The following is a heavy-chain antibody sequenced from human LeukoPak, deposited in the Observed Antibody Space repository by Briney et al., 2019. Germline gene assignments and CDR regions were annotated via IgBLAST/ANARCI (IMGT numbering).Heavy chain of an antibody. J-gene: IGHJ4*02. CDR2: IWYDRGKK. CDR1: GFRFSDYG. D-gene: IGHD1-20*01. Sequence: PGGSLRLSCAASGFRFSDYGMHWVRQAPGKGLEWVAVIWYDRGKKFYADSVEGRFTISSDNSTNTLFLQMNSLRDEDTAVYYCAKGDNYKPLYFDNWGQGSLVTVTA. CDR3: AKGDNYKPLYFDN. V-gene: IGHV3-33*02.